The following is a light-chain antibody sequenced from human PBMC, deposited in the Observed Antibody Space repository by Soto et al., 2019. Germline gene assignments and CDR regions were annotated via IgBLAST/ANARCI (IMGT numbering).Light chain of an antibody. V-gene: IGKV3-20*01. CDR2: GAS. CDR3: QPVKSYSPGG. Sequence: EIVMTQSLAALSVSPGNRATLSCRASQRVSSGYLAWYQPKPGQAPRLLIYGASSRATGIPDRFSGTGSETEFTLTISSLQPEEFATYYCQPVKSYSPGGFGQRAKLDI. J-gene: IGKJ1*01. CDR1: QRVSSGY.